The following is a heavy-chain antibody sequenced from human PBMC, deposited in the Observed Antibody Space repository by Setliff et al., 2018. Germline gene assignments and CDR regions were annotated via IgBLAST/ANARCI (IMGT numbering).Heavy chain of an antibody. V-gene: IGHV1-69*13. D-gene: IGHD3-3*01. CDR3: AREAGTYYNFWSGYSTTPYYGMDV. Sequence: GASVKVSCKASGGTFSSYAISWVRQAPGQGLEWMGGIIPIFGTANYAQKFQGRVTITADESTSTAYMELGSLRSEDTAVYYCAREAGTYYNFWSGYSTTPYYGMDVWGQGTTVTVSS. CDR1: GGTFSSYA. J-gene: IGHJ6*02. CDR2: IIPIFGTA.